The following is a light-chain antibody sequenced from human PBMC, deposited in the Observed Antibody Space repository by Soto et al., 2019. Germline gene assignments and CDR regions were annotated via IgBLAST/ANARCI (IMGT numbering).Light chain of an antibody. CDR2: DVS. CDR1: SSDVGGYNY. J-gene: IGLJ2*01. Sequence: QSALTQPPSASGSPGQSVTISFTGSSSDVGGYNYVSWYQQYPGKAPKLMIYDVSTRPSGVPDRFSGSKSGNTASLTVSGLQDEDEADYYCSSYAGTNNALFGGGTKLTVL. V-gene: IGLV2-8*01. CDR3: SSYAGTNNAL.